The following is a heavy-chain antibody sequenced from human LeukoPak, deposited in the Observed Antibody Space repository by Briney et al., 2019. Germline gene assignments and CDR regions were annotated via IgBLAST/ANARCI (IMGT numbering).Heavy chain of an antibody. V-gene: IGHV3-48*01. CDR2: ISSSSSSI. Sequence: GGSLRLSCAASGFTFSSYSMTWVRQAPGKGLEWVSYISSSSSSIYYADSVKGRFTISRDNAKHSLYLQMNSLRAEDTAVYYCAREMRVRDVYNYFDYWGQGTLVTVSS. J-gene: IGHJ4*02. D-gene: IGHD5-24*01. CDR1: GFTFSSYS. CDR3: AREMRVRDVYNYFDY.